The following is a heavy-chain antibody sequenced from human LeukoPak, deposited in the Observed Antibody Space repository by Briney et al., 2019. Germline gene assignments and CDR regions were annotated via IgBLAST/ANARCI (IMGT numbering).Heavy chain of an antibody. V-gene: IGHV3-20*04. Sequence: PGGSLRLSCAASGFTFDDYGMSWVRQAPGKGLEWVSGINWNGGSTGYADSVKGRFTISRDNAKNSLYLQMNSLRAEETALYYCARGYYAMYYFDYWRQGTLVTVSS. CDR1: GFTFDDYG. D-gene: IGHD3-10*01. J-gene: IGHJ4*02. CDR3: ARGYYAMYYFDY. CDR2: INWNGGST.